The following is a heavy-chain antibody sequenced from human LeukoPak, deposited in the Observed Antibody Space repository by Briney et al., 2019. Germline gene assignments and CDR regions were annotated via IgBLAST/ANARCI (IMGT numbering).Heavy chain of an antibody. J-gene: IGHJ6*02. CDR2: ISSNGATT. V-gene: IGHV3-64D*06. D-gene: IGHD3-22*01. CDR1: GFTFNRFY. CDR3: AKDPRYYDSSGYYSYYYYYGMDV. Sequence: GGSLRLSCSASGFTFNRFYLHWVRQAPGKGLEFVSHISSNGATTYYADSVKGRFTISRDNSKNTLYLQMSSLRADDTAVYYCAKDPRYYDSSGYYSYYYYYGMDVWGQGTTVTVSS.